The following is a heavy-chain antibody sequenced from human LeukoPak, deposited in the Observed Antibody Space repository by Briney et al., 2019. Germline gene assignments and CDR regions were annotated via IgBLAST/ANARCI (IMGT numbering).Heavy chain of an antibody. CDR3: AKSGDYERPVFDY. CDR1: GFTFDDYA. D-gene: IGHD4-17*01. J-gene: IGHJ4*02. CDR2: ISWNSGSI. V-gene: IGHV3-9*01. Sequence: TGGSLRLSCAASGFTFDDYAMHWVRQAPGKGLEWVSGISWNSGSIGYADSVKGRFTISRDNAKNSLYLQMNSLRAEDTALYYCAKSGDYERPVFDYWGQGTLVTVSS.